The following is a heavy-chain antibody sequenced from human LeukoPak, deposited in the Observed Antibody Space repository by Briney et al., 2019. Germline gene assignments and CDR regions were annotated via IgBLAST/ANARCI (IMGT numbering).Heavy chain of an antibody. J-gene: IGHJ6*03. CDR1: GGSFSGYH. CDR3: ARGHIAARPGYYYYYMDV. Sequence: SETLSLTCAVYGGSFSGYHWSWIRQPPGKGLEWIGEINYSGSTNYNPSLKSRVTISVDTSKNQFSLTLSSVTAADTAVYYCARGHIAARPGYYYYYMDVWGKGTTVTVSS. CDR2: INYSGST. V-gene: IGHV4-34*01. D-gene: IGHD6-6*01.